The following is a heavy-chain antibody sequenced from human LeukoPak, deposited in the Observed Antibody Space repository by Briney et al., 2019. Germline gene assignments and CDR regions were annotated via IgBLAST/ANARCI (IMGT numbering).Heavy chain of an antibody. D-gene: IGHD4-17*01. CDR3: ATLPTTTVTNLFDY. V-gene: IGHV3-74*01. J-gene: IGHJ4*02. Sequence: GGSLRLSCAASGFTFSTYWMHWVRQAPGKGLGWVSHINSDGSSTGYADSVKGRFTISRDNAKNTLYLQMNSLRAEDTAVYYCATLPTTTVTNLFDYWGQGTLVTVSS. CDR1: GFTFSTYW. CDR2: INSDGSST.